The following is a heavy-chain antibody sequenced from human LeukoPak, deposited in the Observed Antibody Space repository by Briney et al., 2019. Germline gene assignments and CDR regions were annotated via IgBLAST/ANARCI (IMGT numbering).Heavy chain of an antibody. V-gene: IGHV4-4*02. Sequence: SGTLSLTCAVSGGSISGSNWWSWVRQSPGKGLEWIGEIYHSGSTNYNPSLKSRITISVDKSKNLFSLKLSSVTAADTAVYYCARVHGSGSYYPYFDYWGQGTLVTVSS. CDR3: ARVHGSGSYYPYFDY. CDR1: GGSISGSNW. D-gene: IGHD3-10*01. CDR2: IYHSGST. J-gene: IGHJ4*02.